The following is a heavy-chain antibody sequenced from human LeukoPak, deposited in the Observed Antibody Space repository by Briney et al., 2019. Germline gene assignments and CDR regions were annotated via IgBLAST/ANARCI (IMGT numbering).Heavy chain of an antibody. CDR2: ISGSGGST. V-gene: IGHV3-23*01. J-gene: IGHJ5*02. D-gene: IGHD3-10*01. CDR1: GFTFSSYG. Sequence: PGGSLRLSCAASGFTFSSYGMSWVRQAPGKGLEWVSAISGSGGSTYYADSVKGRFTISRGNSKNTLYLQMNSLRAEDTAVYYCAKVGTMVRGVAGDWFDPWGQGTLVTVSS. CDR3: AKVGTMVRGVAGDWFDP.